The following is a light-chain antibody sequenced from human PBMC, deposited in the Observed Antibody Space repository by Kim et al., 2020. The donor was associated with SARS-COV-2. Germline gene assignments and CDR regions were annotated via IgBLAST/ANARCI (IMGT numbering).Light chain of an antibody. Sequence: SPGQSVTISCTGTSSDVGGYNYVSWYQQHPGKAPKLMIYDVSKRPSGVPDRFSGSKSGNTASLTISGLQAADEADYYCCSYAGSYVFGTGTKVTVL. CDR1: SSDVGGYNY. CDR3: CSYAGSYV. CDR2: DVS. V-gene: IGLV2-11*01. J-gene: IGLJ1*01.